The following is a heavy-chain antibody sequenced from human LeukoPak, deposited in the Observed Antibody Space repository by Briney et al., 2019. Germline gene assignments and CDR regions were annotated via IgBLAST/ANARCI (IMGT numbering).Heavy chain of an antibody. CDR2: IYHSGST. CDR3: ARELQNLGIVGAIAN. J-gene: IGHJ4*02. Sequence: PSETLSLTCTVSGGSISSGGYYWSWIRQPPGKGLEWIGYIYHSGSTYYNPSLKSRVTISVDRSKNQFSLKLSSVTAADTAVYYCARELQNLGIVGAIANWGQGTLVTVSS. V-gene: IGHV4-30-2*01. CDR1: GGSISSGGYY. D-gene: IGHD1-26*01.